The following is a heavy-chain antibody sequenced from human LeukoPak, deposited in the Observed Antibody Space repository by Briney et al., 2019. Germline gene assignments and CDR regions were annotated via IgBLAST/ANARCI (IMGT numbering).Heavy chain of an antibody. CDR2: ISSSGSTI. Sequence: PGGSLRPSCAASGFTFSSYEMNWVRQAPGKGLEWVSYISSSGSTIYYADSVKGRFTISRDNAKNSLYLQMNSLRAEDTAVYYCASDSSSSDTPAYYYGMDVWGQGTTVTASS. CDR3: ASDSSSSDTPAYYYGMDV. V-gene: IGHV3-48*03. CDR1: GFTFSSYE. J-gene: IGHJ6*02. D-gene: IGHD6-13*01.